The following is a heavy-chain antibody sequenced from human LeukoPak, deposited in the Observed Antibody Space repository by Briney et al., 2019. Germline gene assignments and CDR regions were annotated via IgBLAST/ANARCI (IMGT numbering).Heavy chain of an antibody. CDR3: ARADYDDYYFDY. Sequence: EASVKVSCKASGYTFTSYGISWVRQAPGQGLEWMGWINPNSGATYYAQKFQGRVTVTRDTSISTAYMELSRLRSDDTAVYYCARADYDDYYFDYWGQGTLVTVSS. J-gene: IGHJ4*02. D-gene: IGHD4-17*01. CDR1: GYTFTSYG. V-gene: IGHV1-2*02. CDR2: INPNSGAT.